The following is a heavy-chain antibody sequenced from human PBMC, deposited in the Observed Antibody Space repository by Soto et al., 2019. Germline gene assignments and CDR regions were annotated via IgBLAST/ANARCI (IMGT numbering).Heavy chain of an antibody. CDR3: ARHTPAISISDH. V-gene: IGHV4-39*01. CDR1: GGSISSSSFY. D-gene: IGHD2-15*01. CDR2: NYYSGST. Sequence: QLQLQEAGPGLVKPSGTLSPTCTVPGGSISSSSFYLGLIRQPPGKGLEGIGSNYYSGSTYYNPSLKSRVTISVDTSKNQFSLKLSSVTAADTAVYYCARHTPAISISDHWGQGTLVTVSS. J-gene: IGHJ4*02.